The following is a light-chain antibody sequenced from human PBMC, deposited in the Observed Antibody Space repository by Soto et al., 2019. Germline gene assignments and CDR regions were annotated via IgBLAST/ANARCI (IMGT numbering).Light chain of an antibody. J-gene: IGLJ1*01. CDR2: YVS. Sequence: QSVLTQPRSVSGSPGQSVTISCTGTSSDVGGYNYVSWYQQHPGKAPKLMIYYVSKRPSGVPDRFSGSKSGNTASLTISGLQAEDEADYYCCSYAGSYTLYVFGTGTKLTVL. CDR1: SSDVGGYNY. V-gene: IGLV2-11*01. CDR3: CSYAGSYTLYV.